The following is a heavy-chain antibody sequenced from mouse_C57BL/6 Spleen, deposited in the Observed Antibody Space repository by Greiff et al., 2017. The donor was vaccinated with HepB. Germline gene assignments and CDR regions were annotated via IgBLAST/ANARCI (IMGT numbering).Heavy chain of an antibody. Sequence: EVKLQQSGPELVKPGASVKISCKASGYTFTDYYMNWVKQSHGKSLEWIGDINPNNGGTSYNQKFKGKATLTVDKSSSTAYMELRSLTSEDSAVYYCARAYGNYVDWYFDVWGTGTTVTVSS. CDR2: INPNNGGT. CDR1: GYTFTDYY. J-gene: IGHJ1*03. V-gene: IGHV1-26*01. D-gene: IGHD2-1*01. CDR3: ARAYGNYVDWYFDV.